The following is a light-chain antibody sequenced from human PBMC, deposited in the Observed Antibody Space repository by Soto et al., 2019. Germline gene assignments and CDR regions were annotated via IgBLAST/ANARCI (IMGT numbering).Light chain of an antibody. CDR3: QEYNSYSWT. J-gene: IGKJ1*01. V-gene: IGKV1-5*03. CDR1: QSINNY. CDR2: KAS. Sequence: DIQMTQSPSTLSASVGDRVTITCRASQSINNYLAWYQQKPGKAPKLLIYKASNLESGVPSRFSGSGSGTEFTLTISSLQPDDFAAYYCQEYNSYSWTFGQGTKVEIK.